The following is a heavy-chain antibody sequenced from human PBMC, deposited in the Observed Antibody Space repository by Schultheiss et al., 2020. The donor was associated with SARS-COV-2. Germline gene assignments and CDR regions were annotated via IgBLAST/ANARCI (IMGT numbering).Heavy chain of an antibody. CDR3: ASGYEALDY. V-gene: IGHV4-59*12. CDR1: GDSISNYY. D-gene: IGHD5-12*01. Sequence: SETLSLTCTVSGDSISNYYWSWVRQPPGKGPEWIGYIFYTGTTNYNPSLKSRVTISVDTSKNQFSLKLISVTAADTAVYYCASGYEALDYWGQGTLVTVSS. CDR2: IFYTGTT. J-gene: IGHJ4*02.